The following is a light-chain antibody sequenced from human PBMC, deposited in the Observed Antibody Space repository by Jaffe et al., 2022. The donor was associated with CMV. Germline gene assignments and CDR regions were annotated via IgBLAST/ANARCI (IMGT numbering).Light chain of an antibody. J-gene: IGLJ2*01. V-gene: IGLV2-23*02. CDR1: SSDAGSYNL. CDR2: EVS. CDR3: CSYAGSSTVRI. Sequence: QSALTQPASVSGSPGQSITISCTGTSSDAGSYNLVSWYQQHPGKAPKLMIYEVSKRPSGVSNRFSGSKSGNTASLTISGLQAEDEADYYCCSYAGSSTVRIFGGGTKLTVL.